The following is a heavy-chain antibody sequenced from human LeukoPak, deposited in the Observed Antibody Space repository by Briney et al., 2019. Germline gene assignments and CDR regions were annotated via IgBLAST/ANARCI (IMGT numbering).Heavy chain of an antibody. Sequence: GGSLRLSCAASGFTFSNYCMSWIRQAPGKGLEWVSYISSSSSYIDYADSVKGRFTISRDNAKNSLYLHMNSLRAEDTAVYYCAREGGWNLPTLVYWGQGTLVTVSS. D-gene: IGHD2-15*01. CDR2: ISSSSSYI. J-gene: IGHJ4*02. CDR1: GFTFSNYC. V-gene: IGHV3-11*06. CDR3: AREGGWNLPTLVY.